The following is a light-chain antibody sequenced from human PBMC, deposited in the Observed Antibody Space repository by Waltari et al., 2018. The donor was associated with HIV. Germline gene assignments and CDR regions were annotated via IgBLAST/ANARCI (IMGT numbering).Light chain of an antibody. V-gene: IGKV3-15*01. CDR2: GAS. Sequence: EIVLTQSPATLSLSPGERATLSCRASQRVGTFLAWYQHKPGQPPRLLIFGASTRATGVPGRFSGSGSGTEFTLTLSSLQSEDFADYYCQQYEAWPVTFGGGTRVDIK. J-gene: IGKJ4*01. CDR3: QQYEAWPVT. CDR1: QRVGTF.